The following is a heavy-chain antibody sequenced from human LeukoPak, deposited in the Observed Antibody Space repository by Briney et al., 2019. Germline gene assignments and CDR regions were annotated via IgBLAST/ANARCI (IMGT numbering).Heavy chain of an antibody. CDR1: GFTFSSYG. D-gene: IGHD4-23*01. V-gene: IGHV3-30*18. CDR3: AKDLDGYGGIDGMDV. J-gene: IGHJ6*02. Sequence: GGSLRLSCAASGFTFSSYGIHWVRQAPGKGLEWVAVISYDGSNSYYADSVKGRFTISRDNSKNTLYLQMNSLRAEDTALYYCAKDLDGYGGIDGMDVWGQGTTVTVSS. CDR2: ISYDGSNS.